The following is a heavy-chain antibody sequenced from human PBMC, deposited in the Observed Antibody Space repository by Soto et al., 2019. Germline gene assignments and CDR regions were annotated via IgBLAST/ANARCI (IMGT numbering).Heavy chain of an antibody. CDR3: ARLWFGEGIYYYYGMDV. V-gene: IGHV1-69*01. D-gene: IGHD3-10*01. CDR2: IIPIFGTA. J-gene: IGHJ6*02. CDR1: GGTFSSYA. Sequence: QVQLVQSGAEVKKPGSSVKVSCKASGGTFSSYAISWVRQAPGQGLEWMGGIIPIFGTANYAQKFQGRVTXXXXXXXXXXXXXXXXXXXXXXXXXXCARLWFGEGIYYYYGMDVWGQGTTVTVSS.